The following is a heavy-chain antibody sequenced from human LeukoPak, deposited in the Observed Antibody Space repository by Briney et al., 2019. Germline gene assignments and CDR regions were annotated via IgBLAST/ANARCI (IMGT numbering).Heavy chain of an antibody. CDR3: ARSGYSYGPTSIYWYFDL. V-gene: IGHV4-59*01. Sequence: PSETLSLTCTVSGGSISSYYWSWIRQPPGKGLEWIGYIYYSGSTNYNPSLKSRVPISVDTSKNQFSLKLSSVTAADTAVYYCARSGYSYGPTSIYWYFDLWGRGTLVTVSS. CDR2: IYYSGST. J-gene: IGHJ2*01. CDR1: GGSISSYY. D-gene: IGHD5-18*01.